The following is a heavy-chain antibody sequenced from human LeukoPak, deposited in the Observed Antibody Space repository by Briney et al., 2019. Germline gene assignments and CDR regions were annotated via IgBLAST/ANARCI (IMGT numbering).Heavy chain of an antibody. CDR1: GFTFSDYA. CDR3: ARGVHSSGWYKSIDY. D-gene: IGHD6-19*01. Sequence: GGSLRLSCAASGFTFSDYALHWVRQAPGKGLEWGAVISFDGSDKYYADSVRGRFTISRDNSKDTLYLQVNSLRAEDTAVYYCARGVHSSGWYKSIDYWGQGTLVTVSS. J-gene: IGHJ4*02. CDR2: ISFDGSDK. V-gene: IGHV3-30-3*01.